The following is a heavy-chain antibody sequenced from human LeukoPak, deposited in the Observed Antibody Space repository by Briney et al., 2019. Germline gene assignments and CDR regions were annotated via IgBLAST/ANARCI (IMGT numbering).Heavy chain of an antibody. J-gene: IGHJ6*03. V-gene: IGHV1-18*01. CDR3: ARGGRTFPYYYYYMDV. D-gene: IGHD1-14*01. CDR2: ISAYNGNT. Sequence: ASVKVSCKASGYTFTSYGLSWVRQAPGQGLEWMVWISAYNGNTNYAQKLQGRVTMTTDTSTSTAYMELRSLRSDDTAVYYCARGGRTFPYYYYYMDVWGKGTTVTVSS. CDR1: GYTFTSYG.